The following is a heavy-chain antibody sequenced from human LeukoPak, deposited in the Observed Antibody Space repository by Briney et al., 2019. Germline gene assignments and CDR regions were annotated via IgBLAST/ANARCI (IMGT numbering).Heavy chain of an antibody. J-gene: IGHJ3*02. D-gene: IGHD6-13*01. V-gene: IGHV3-23*01. Sequence: GGSLRLSCAASGFTFSSYAMSWVRQAPGKGLEWVSAISGSGGSTYYADSVKGRFTISRDNSKNTLYLQMSSLRAEDTAVYYCAKALDSSSWLDAFDIWGQGTMVTVSS. CDR2: ISGSGGST. CDR1: GFTFSSYA. CDR3: AKALDSSSWLDAFDI.